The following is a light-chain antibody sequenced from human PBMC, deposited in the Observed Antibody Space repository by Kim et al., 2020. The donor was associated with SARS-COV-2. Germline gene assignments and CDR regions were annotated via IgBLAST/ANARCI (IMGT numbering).Light chain of an antibody. CDR3: LQH. J-gene: IGKJ2*01. V-gene: IGKV1-17*03. Sequence: QSPSTMSASVGDRVTITCRASQDIRSFLAWFQHKPGKVPKRLIYDASTLQSGVPARFSGSGSGTEFTLTISSLQPDDFATYYCLQHVGQGTKLEIK. CDR1: QDIRSF. CDR2: DAS.